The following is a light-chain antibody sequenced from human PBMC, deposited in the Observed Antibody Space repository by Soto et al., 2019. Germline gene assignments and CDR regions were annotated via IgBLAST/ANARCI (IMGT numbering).Light chain of an antibody. CDR1: QSVGSN. V-gene: IGKV3-15*01. CDR3: LQVYSFPRT. J-gene: IGKJ1*01. CDR2: GAS. Sequence: EIVMTQSAATLSVSPGERATLSCRPSQSVGSNLAWYQQKPGQAPRLLIYGASTRATGIPARFSGSGSGTEFILTINNLQPEDFASYFCLQVYSFPRTFGLGTKVDI.